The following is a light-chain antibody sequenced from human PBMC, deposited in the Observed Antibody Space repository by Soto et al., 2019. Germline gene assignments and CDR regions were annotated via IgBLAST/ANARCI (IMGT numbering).Light chain of an antibody. CDR1: SSDVGTYNL. V-gene: IGLV2-23*01. Sequence: QSALTQPASVSGSPGQSITISCTGTSSDVGTYNLVSWYQQHPGKAPKLMIYEGIKRPSGVSIRFSGSKSGNTASLTISGLKAEDEAAYYCCSYSESNTVVFGGGTKLTVL. J-gene: IGLJ2*01. CDR2: EGI. CDR3: CSYSESNTVV.